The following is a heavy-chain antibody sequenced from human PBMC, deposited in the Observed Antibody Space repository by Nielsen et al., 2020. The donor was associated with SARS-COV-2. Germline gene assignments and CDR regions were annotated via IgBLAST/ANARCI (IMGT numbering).Heavy chain of an antibody. CDR2: IKQDGSEK. J-gene: IGHJ4*02. V-gene: IGHV3-7*01. Sequence: GESLKISCAASGFTFSNAWMSWVRQAPGKGLEWVANIKQDGSEKYYVDSVKGRFTISRDNAKNSLYLQMNSLRAEDTAVYYCASLGSSSWSFDYWGQGTLVTVSS. CDR3: ASLGSSSWSFDY. CDR1: GFTFSNAW. D-gene: IGHD6-13*01.